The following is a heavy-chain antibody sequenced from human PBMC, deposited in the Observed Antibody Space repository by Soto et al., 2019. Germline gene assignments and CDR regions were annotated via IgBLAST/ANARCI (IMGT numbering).Heavy chain of an antibody. CDR1: GFTFSEAW. D-gene: IGHD6-6*01. CDR2: IKSKDVGATT. Sequence: GGSLRLSCVVSGFTFSEAWMNWVRQAPGKGLEWVGRIKSKDVGATTDYAAPVKGKFTISRDDSKNTLFLQMNSLKSDDTAMYYCTPASFYAWGQGTMVTVSS. J-gene: IGHJ3*01. CDR3: TPASFYA. V-gene: IGHV3-15*07.